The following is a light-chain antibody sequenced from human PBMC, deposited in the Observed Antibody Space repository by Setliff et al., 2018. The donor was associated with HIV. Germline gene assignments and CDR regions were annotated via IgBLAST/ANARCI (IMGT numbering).Light chain of an antibody. CDR1: RSDVGTYNL. V-gene: IGLV2-23*02. J-gene: IGLJ1*01. CDR2: EVS. Sequence: QSVLTQPASVSGSPGQSITISCTGTRSDVGTYNLVSWYQQHPGKVPKLTTYEVSKRPSGVSNRFSGSKSDNTASLTISGLQAEDEADYYCCSYVGASIYVFGTGTKVTVL. CDR3: CSYVGASIYV.